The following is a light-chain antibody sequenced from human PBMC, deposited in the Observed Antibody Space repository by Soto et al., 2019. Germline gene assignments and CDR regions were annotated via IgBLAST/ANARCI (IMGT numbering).Light chain of an antibody. CDR1: QSISSW. Sequence: DIQMTQSPSTLSASVGDRVTITCRASQSISSWLAWYQQKPGTAPKLLIYKASTLQSGVPSRFSGSGSGTEFTLTISSLQPDDSATYYCQQHNDHWTLGQGTKV. CDR2: KAS. CDR3: QQHNDHWT. V-gene: IGKV1-5*03. J-gene: IGKJ1*01.